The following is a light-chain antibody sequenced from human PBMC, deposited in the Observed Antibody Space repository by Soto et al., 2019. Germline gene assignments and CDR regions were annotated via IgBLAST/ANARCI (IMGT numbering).Light chain of an antibody. CDR3: QQYGSSPLLT. J-gene: IGKJ3*01. Sequence: EIVLTQSPGTLSLSPGERATLSCRASQSVSSNYLALYQQKPGQAPRLLIYGASSRATGIPERFSGSGYGTDFTLTISSLEPEDFAVYYCQQYGSSPLLTFGPGTEVDL. CDR1: QSVSSNY. CDR2: GAS. V-gene: IGKV3-20*01.